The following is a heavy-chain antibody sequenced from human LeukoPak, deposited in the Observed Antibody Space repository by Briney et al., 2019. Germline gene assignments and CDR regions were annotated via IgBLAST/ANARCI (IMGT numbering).Heavy chain of an antibody. Sequence: PSETLSLTCAVPDGAFSDYYWSWIRQPPGKGLEWIGEIHRSGSAKYNPSLKSRVTISVDTSKNQFSLKLSSVTAADTAVYYCARVTASGRAGYHYTYYYYGMDVWGKGTTVTVSS. CDR2: IHRSGSA. V-gene: IGHV4-34*01. J-gene: IGHJ6*04. D-gene: IGHD5-12*01. CDR3: ARVTASGRAGYHYTYYYYGMDV. CDR1: DGAFSDYY.